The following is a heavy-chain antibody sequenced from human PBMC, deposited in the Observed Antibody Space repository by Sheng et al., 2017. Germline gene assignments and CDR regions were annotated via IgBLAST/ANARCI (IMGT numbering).Heavy chain of an antibody. D-gene: IGHD7-27*01. CDR2: ISYDGSNK. J-gene: IGHJ3*02. CDR3: ARDRENWGSGAGAFDI. CDR1: GFTFSSYA. V-gene: IGHV3-30-3*01. Sequence: ESGGGVVQPGRSLRLSCAASGFTFSSYAMHWVRQAPGKGLEWVAVISYDGSNKYYADSVKGRFTISRDNSKNTLYLQMNSLRAEDTAVYYCARDRENWGSGAGAFDIWGQGTMVTVSS.